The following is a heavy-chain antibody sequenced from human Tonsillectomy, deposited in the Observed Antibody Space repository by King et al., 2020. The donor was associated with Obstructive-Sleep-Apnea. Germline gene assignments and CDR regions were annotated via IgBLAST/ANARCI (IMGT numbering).Heavy chain of an antibody. CDR3: SKARASHSSSTYYYYDMDV. D-gene: IGHD6-6*01. Sequence: VQLVESGGGVVQPGRSLRLSCAASGVTFSDFGMHWVRQAPGKGLEWVAVISYDGSNKYYADSVKGRFTISRDNSKNTLYLQMSSLRPEDTAVYYCSKARASHSSSTYYYYDMDVWGQGTTVTVSS. J-gene: IGHJ6*02. V-gene: IGHV3-30*18. CDR1: GVTFSDFG. CDR2: ISYDGSNK.